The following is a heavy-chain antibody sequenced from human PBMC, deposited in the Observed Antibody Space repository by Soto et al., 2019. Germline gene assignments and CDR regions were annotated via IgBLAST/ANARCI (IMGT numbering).Heavy chain of an antibody. Sequence: PSETLSLTCTVSGGSISSYYWSWIRQPPGKGLEWIGYIYFSGSTNYNPSLKSRVTISVDTSKNQFSLKLSSVTAADTAVYYCARLSDYGIDYWGQGTLVTVSS. CDR1: GGSISSYY. J-gene: IGHJ4*02. CDR2: IYFSGST. V-gene: IGHV4-59*08. CDR3: ARLSDYGIDY. D-gene: IGHD4-17*01.